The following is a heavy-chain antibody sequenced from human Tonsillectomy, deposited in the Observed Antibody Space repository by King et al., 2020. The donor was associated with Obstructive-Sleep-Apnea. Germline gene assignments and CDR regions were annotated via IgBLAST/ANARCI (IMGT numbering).Heavy chain of an antibody. CDR2: IYPCDSDT. CDR3: ARQGKGTVMVTPYFDY. V-gene: IGHV5-51*01. Sequence: QLVQSGAEVKKPGESLKISCKSSGYSFSNYWIGWVRQMPGKGLDWMGIIYPCDSDTRYSPSFQGQVTISADKSISPAHLQWSSLKASDTAMYYCARQGKGTVMVTPYFDYWGQGTLVTVSS. CDR1: GYSFSNYW. J-gene: IGHJ4*02. D-gene: IGHD5-18*01.